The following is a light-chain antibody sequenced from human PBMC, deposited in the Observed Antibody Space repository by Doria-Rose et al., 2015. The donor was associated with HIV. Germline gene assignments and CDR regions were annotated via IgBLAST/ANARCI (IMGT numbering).Light chain of an antibody. J-gene: IGKJ5*01. CDR2: DAS. Sequence: TQSPGTLSLSPGERDTLSCRASQRVKCSYLAWYQQKPGQDPRLLIYDASTRATGIPDRFSGSGSETDFTLTISRLEPEDVAVYYCQQYGTSRGTFGQGTRLEIK. V-gene: IGKV3-20*01. CDR1: QRVKCSY. CDR3: QQYGTSRGT.